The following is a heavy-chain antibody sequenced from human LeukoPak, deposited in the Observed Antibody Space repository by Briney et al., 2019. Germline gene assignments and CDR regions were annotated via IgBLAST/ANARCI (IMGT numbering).Heavy chain of an antibody. CDR1: GYTFTSYG. J-gene: IGHJ4*02. V-gene: IGHV1-2*06. D-gene: IGHD6-19*01. CDR2: INPNSGGT. CDR3: ARGVAATGVWFGY. Sequence: ASVKVSCKASGYTFTSYGISWVRQAPGQGLEWMGRINPNSGGTNYAQKFQGRVTMTRDTSVSTAYMELSRLRSDDTAVYYCARGVAATGVWFGYWGQGTLVTVSS.